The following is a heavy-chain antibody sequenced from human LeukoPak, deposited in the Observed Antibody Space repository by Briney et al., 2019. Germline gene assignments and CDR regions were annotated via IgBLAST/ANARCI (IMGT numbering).Heavy chain of an antibody. D-gene: IGHD3-22*01. CDR2: INPNRGGT. CDR1: GYTFTGCY. J-gene: IGHJ4*02. Sequence: ASVTVSCKASGYTFTGCYMHWVRQAPAQGLGGVGWINPNRGGTNYSQKFQGRVTMTRDTSISTAYLELSRLRSDDTAVYYCARDRDYYDSSGYYLDYWGQGTLVTVSS. V-gene: IGHV1-2*02. CDR3: ARDRDYYDSSGYYLDY.